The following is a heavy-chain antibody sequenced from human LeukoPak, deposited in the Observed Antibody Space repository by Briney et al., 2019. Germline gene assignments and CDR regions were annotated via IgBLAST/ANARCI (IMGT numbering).Heavy chain of an antibody. J-gene: IGHJ6*02. CDR3: ARVDTAMVTGYYYGMDV. CDR2: IYSGGST. CDR1: GFTVSSNY. D-gene: IGHD5-18*01. Sequence: GGSLRLSCVASGFTVSSNYMSWVRQAPGKGLEWVSVIYSGGSTYYADSVKGRFTISRDNSKNTLYLQMNSLRAEDTAVYYCARVDTAMVTGYYYGMDVWGQGTTVTVSS. V-gene: IGHV3-66*01.